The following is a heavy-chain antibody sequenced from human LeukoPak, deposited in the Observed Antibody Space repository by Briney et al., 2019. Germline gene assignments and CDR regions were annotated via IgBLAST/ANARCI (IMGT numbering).Heavy chain of an antibody. CDR3: ARDGSAAGDFAH. CDR1: GFTFSSYW. V-gene: IGHV3-7*01. D-gene: IGHD6-13*01. Sequence: GGSLRLSCAASGFTFSSYWMSWVRQAPGKGLEWVANIKQDGSEKDYLDSVKGRFTISRDNAKNSLYLQMNTLRAEDTAVYYCARDGSAAGDFAHWGQGTLVTVSS. J-gene: IGHJ4*02. CDR2: IKQDGSEK.